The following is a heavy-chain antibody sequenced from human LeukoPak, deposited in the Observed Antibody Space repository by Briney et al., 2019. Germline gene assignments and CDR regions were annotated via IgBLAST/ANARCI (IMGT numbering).Heavy chain of an antibody. J-gene: IGHJ6*02. CDR2: INPNSGGT. CDR1: GYTFTGYY. CDR3: ATCRIVVVPAAKGYYYGMDV. D-gene: IGHD2-2*01. Sequence: ASVKVSCKASGYTFTGYYMHWVRQAPGQGLEWMGWINPNSGGTNYAQKFQGRVTMTRDTSISTAYMELSRLRSDDTAVYYCATCRIVVVPAAKGYYYGMDVWGQGTTVT. V-gene: IGHV1-2*02.